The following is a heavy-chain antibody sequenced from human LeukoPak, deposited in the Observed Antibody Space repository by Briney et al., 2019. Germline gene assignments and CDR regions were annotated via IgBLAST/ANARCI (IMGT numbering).Heavy chain of an antibody. CDR3: AKDRHDYGDYAFDS. V-gene: IGHV3-23*05. CDR2: IWRTGDWT. CDR1: GFIFRDYV. D-gene: IGHD4-17*01. Sequence: PGGSLRLSCTASGFIFRDYVMSWVRQAPGKGPEWVAAIWRTGDWTHYVDSVKGRFTTSRDNSKNTLYLQMNRLRVAGTAIYYCAKDRHDYGDYAFDSWGQGTLVTVSS. J-gene: IGHJ4*02.